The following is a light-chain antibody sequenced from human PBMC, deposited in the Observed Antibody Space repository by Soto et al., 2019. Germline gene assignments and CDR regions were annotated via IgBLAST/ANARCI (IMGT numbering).Light chain of an antibody. CDR2: YDS. CDR3: QVWDSSSDHPEYVV. J-gene: IGLJ2*01. Sequence: SYELTQPPSVSVAPGKTARITCGGNNIGSKSVHWYQQKPGQAPVLVIYYDSDRPSGIPERFSGSNSGNTATLTISRVEAGDEADYYCQVWDSSSDHPEYVVFGGGTKLTVL. V-gene: IGLV3-21*04. CDR1: NIGSKS.